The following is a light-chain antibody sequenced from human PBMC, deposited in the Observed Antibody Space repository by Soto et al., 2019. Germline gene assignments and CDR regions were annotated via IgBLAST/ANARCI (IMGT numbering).Light chain of an antibody. CDR2: SNN. CDR3: AAWDDSLNGVV. V-gene: IGLV1-44*01. Sequence: QSVLTQPPSASGTPGQRVTISCSGSSSNIGSNTGNWYQQLPGTAPKLLIYSNNQRPSGVPDRFSGSKSGNSASLASSGLQSEDEAYYYCAAWDDSLNGVVFGGGTKVTVL. CDR1: SSNIGSNT. J-gene: IGLJ2*01.